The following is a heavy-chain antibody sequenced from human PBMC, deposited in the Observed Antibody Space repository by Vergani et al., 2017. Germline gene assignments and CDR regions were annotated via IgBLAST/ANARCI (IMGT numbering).Heavy chain of an antibody. Sequence: QVQLQESGPGLVKPSQTLSLTCTVSGGSISSGGYYWSWIRQHPGKGLEWIGYIYYSGSTYYNRALKSRVTISVDTSKNQFSLKLSSVTAADTAVYYCARGGKWELQTTDCDYWGQGTRVTVSS. CDR3: ARGGKWELQTTDCDY. D-gene: IGHD1-26*01. CDR1: GGSISSGGYY. CDR2: IYYSGST. J-gene: IGHJ4*02. V-gene: IGHV4-31*03.